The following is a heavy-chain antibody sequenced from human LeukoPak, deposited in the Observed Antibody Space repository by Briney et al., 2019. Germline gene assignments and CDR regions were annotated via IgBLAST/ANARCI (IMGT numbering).Heavy chain of an antibody. J-gene: IGHJ4*02. D-gene: IGHD4/OR15-4a*01. V-gene: IGHV3-53*01. CDR2: IYSDNT. Sequence: GGCLRLSCTVSGFTVSSNSMSWVRQAPGKGLEWVSFIYSDNTHYSDSVKGRFTISRDNSKNTLYLQMNSLRAEDTAVYYCARRAGAYSHPYDYWGQGTLVTVSS. CDR3: ARRAGAYSHPYDY. CDR1: GFTVSSNS.